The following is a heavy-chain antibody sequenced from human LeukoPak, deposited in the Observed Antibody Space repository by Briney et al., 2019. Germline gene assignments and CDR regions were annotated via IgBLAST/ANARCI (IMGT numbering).Heavy chain of an antibody. CDR2: IYYSGST. D-gene: IGHD4-17*01. J-gene: IGHJ4*02. V-gene: IGHV4-59*01. CDR3: ARDGGSYGAVDY. Sequence: SETLSLTCTVSGGSISSYYWSWIRQPPGKGLEWIGYIYYSGSTNYNPSLKSRVTISVDTSKNRFSLKLSSVTAADTAVYYCARDGGSYGAVDYWGQGTLVTVSS. CDR1: GGSISSYY.